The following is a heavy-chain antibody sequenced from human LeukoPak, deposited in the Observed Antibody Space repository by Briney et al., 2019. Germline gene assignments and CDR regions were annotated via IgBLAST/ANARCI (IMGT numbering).Heavy chain of an antibody. CDR3: ARGGYYDSSGYYYEVQH. J-gene: IGHJ1*01. V-gene: IGHV3-30*04. CDR2: ISYDGSNK. D-gene: IGHD3-22*01. CDR1: GFTFSSYA. Sequence: PGRSLRLSCAASGFTFSSYAMHWVRQAPGKGLEWVAVISYDGSNKYYADSVKGRFTISKDNSKNTLYLQMNSLRAEDTAVYYCARGGYYDSSGYYYEVQHWGQGTLVTVSS.